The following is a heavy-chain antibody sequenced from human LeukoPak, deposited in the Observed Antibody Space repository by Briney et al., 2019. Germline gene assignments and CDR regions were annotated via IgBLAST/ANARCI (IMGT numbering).Heavy chain of an antibody. D-gene: IGHD3/OR15-3a*01. Sequence: PGGSLRLSCAASGFSFRSFGMPWVRQAPGKGLEWVTGVLHDGSYKYYADSVKGRFTISTDNSKNTLYLQMNSLRAEDTAVYYCARDKGTYYFDYWGQGTLVTVSS. CDR3: ARDKGTYYFDY. CDR2: VLHDGSYK. J-gene: IGHJ4*02. V-gene: IGHV3-33*01. CDR1: GFSFRSFG.